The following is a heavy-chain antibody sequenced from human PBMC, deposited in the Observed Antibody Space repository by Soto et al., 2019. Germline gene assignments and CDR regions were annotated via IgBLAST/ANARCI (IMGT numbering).Heavy chain of an antibody. CDR3: ARPPYYYGSGPFDY. V-gene: IGHV3-33*01. CDR2: IWYDGSNK. Sequence: LRLSCAASGFTFSSYGMHWVRQAPGKGLEWVAVIWYDGSNKYYADSVKGRFAISRDNSKNTLYLQMNSLRAEDTAVYYCARPPYYYGSGPFDYWGQGTLVTVSS. D-gene: IGHD3-10*01. CDR1: GFTFSSYG. J-gene: IGHJ4*02.